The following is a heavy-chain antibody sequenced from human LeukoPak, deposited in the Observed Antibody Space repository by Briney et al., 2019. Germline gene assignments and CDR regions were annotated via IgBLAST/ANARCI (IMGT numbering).Heavy chain of an antibody. CDR3: ARGTNRDGPNAFDY. J-gene: IGHJ4*02. CDR2: ISAYNGNT. D-gene: IGHD2-8*01. Sequence: ASVKVSCKASGYTFTSYGISWVRQAPGQGLEWMGWISAYNGNTNYAQKLQGRVAMTTDTSTSTAYMELRSLRSDDTAVYYCARGTNRDGPNAFDYWGQGTLVTVSS. CDR1: GYTFTSYG. V-gene: IGHV1-18*01.